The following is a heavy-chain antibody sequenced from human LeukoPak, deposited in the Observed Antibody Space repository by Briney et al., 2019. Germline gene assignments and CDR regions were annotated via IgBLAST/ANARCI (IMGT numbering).Heavy chain of an antibody. Sequence: GGSLRLSCAASGFTFSTYGIHWVRQAPGKGLEWVAVISYDGNNEYYADSVKRRYTIYRDHSNNTLYLQMNSLRAEDTAVYYCATVASESCTNGVCHNPFDYWGQGTLVTVSS. CDR2: ISYDGNNE. V-gene: IGHV3-30*03. CDR3: ATVASESCTNGVCHNPFDY. CDR1: GFTFSTYG. J-gene: IGHJ4*02. D-gene: IGHD2-8*01.